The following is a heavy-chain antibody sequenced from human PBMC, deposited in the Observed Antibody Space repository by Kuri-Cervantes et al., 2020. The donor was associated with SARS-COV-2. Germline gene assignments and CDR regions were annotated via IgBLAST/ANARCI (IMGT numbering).Heavy chain of an antibody. Sequence: ASVKGSCKASAYTFTSYGISWVRQAPGQELEWMAWIDCYNGRTEYARTLQGRLTVTTDASTSTAYMELRSLRSDDTAVYYCVRDPNCSAGNCYFDYLGQGTQVTVSS. V-gene: IGHV1-18*01. D-gene: IGHD2-15*01. CDR3: VRDPNCSAGNCYFDY. CDR1: AYTFTSYG. J-gene: IGHJ4*02. CDR2: IDCYNGRT.